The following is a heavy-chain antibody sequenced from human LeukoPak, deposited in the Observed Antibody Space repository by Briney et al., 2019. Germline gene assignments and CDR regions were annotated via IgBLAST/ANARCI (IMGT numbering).Heavy chain of an antibody. CDR3: ARGGMATITPFDY. CDR2: IIPILGIA. D-gene: IGHD5-24*01. J-gene: IGHJ4*02. CDR1: GGTFSSYA. V-gene: IGHV1-69*04. Sequence: ASVKVSCKASGGTFSSYAISWVRQAPGQGLEWMGRIIPILGIANYAQKFQGRVTITADKSTSTAYMELSSLRSEDTAVYYCARGGMATITPFDYWGQGTLVTVSS.